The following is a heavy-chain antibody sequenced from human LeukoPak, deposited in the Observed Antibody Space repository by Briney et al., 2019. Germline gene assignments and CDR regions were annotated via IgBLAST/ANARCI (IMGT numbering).Heavy chain of an antibody. Sequence: PGGSLRLSCAASGFTFSSYWMHWVRQAPGKGLVWVSRINGNGSSTDYADSVKGRFTISRDNAKNTLYLQMNSLRAQDTAVYYCARLSYRPESSIAARHYDYWGQGTLVTVSS. J-gene: IGHJ4*02. CDR2: INGNGSST. CDR3: ARLSYRPESSIAARHYDY. D-gene: IGHD6-6*01. CDR1: GFTFSSYW. V-gene: IGHV3-74*01.